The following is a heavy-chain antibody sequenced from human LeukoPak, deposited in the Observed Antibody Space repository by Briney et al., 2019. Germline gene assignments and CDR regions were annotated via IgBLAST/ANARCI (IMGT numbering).Heavy chain of an antibody. Sequence: ASVKVSCQASGYTFTGYYMHWVRQAPGQGLEWMGWINPNRGSTNYAQKFQGRVTMTRDTSISIAYIELSRLRSDDTAADYCSRGPDMSSYGLLSLFDPWGQGSLVTVSS. CDR2: INPNRGST. CDR1: GYTFTGYY. CDR3: SRGPDMSSYGLLSLFDP. J-gene: IGHJ5*02. V-gene: IGHV1-2*02. D-gene: IGHD5-18*01.